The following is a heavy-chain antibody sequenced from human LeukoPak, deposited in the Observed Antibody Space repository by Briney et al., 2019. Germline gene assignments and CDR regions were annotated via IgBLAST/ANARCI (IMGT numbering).Heavy chain of an antibody. V-gene: IGHV4-59*01. CDR3: ARRYYDFWSGYLYMDV. CDR1: GGSISTYY. Sequence: PSETLSLTCTVSGGSISTYYWNWIRQPPGKGLEWIGYIYHSGSTNYNPSLQSRVTISVDTSKNQFSLNLNSVTAADTAVYYCARRYYDFWSGYLYMDVWGQGTTVTVSS. D-gene: IGHD3-3*01. CDR2: IYHSGST. J-gene: IGHJ6*02.